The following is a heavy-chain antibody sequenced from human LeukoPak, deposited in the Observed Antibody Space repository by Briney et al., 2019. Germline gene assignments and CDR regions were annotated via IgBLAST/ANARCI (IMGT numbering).Heavy chain of an antibody. J-gene: IGHJ5*02. D-gene: IGHD6-6*01. V-gene: IGHV4-61*02. CDR3: AREVIAAHNWFDP. CDR2: FYTSGST. Sequence: SQTLSLTCTVSGGSISSGSYSWSWIRQPAGKGLEWIGRFYTSGSTNYNPSLKSRVTISVDTSKNQFSLKLSSVTAADTAVYYCAREVIAAHNWFDPWGQGTLVTVSS. CDR1: GGSISSGSYS.